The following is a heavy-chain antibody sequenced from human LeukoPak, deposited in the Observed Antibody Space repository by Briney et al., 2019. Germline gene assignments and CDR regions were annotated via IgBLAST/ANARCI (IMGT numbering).Heavy chain of an antibody. CDR1: GYTFTSYD. J-gene: IGHJ6*03. CDR3: ARGVTARGFYYYMDI. D-gene: IGHD2-21*02. Sequence: GASVKVSCKASGYTFTSYDINWVRQATGQGLEWMGWINPNSGGTNSAQKFQGRVTMTRDTSISTAYMELSRLTSDDTAVYSCARGVTARGFYYYMDIWGKGTTVTISS. CDR2: INPNSGGT. V-gene: IGHV1-2*02.